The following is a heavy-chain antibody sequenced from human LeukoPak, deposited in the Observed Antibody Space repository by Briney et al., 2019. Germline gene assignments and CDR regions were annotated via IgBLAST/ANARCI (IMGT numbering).Heavy chain of an antibody. J-gene: IGHJ4*02. V-gene: IGHV3-30*02. D-gene: IGHD2-2*01. CDR1: GFTFSSYG. Sequence: PGGSLRLSCAASGFTFSSYGMHWVRQAPGKGLEWVAFIRYDGSNKYYADSVKGRFTISRDNSKNTLYLQMNSLRAEDTAVYYCASQIVVVPAANDYWGQGTLVTVSS. CDR2: IRYDGSNK. CDR3: ASQIVVVPAANDY.